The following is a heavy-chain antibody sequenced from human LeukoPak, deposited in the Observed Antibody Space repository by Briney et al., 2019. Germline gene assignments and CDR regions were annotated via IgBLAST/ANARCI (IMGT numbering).Heavy chain of an antibody. CDR3: ARGDIVVVPAASKGFDY. J-gene: IGHJ4*02. CDR2: MNPNSGNT. V-gene: IGHV1-8*01. CDR1: GYTFTSYD. D-gene: IGHD2-2*01. Sequence: ASVKVSSKASGYTFTSYDINWVRQAPGQGLEWMGWMNPNSGNTGYTQKFQGRVTMTRNTSISTAYMELSSLRSEDTAVYYCARGDIVVVPAASKGFDYWGQGTLVTVSS.